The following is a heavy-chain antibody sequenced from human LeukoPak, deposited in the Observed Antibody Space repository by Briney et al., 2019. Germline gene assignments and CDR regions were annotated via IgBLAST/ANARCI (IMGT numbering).Heavy chain of an antibody. CDR1: GGTFSSYA. CDR2: IIPIFGTA. CDR3: ARVLRYFDWLLAAGAFDI. D-gene: IGHD3-9*01. J-gene: IGHJ3*02. V-gene: IGHV1-69*13. Sequence: ASVKVSCKASGGTFSSYAISWVRQAPGQGLEWMGGIIPIFGTANYAQKLQGRVTITADESTSTAYMELSSLRSEDTAVYYCARVLRYFDWLLAAGAFDIWGQGTMVTVSS.